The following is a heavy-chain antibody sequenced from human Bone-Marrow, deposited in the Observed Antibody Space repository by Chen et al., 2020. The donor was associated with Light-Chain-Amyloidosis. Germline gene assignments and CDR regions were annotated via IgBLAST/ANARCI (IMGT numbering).Heavy chain of an antibody. CDR2: ISNGGGST. J-gene: IGHJ3*01. CDR1: GFTFTNFA. D-gene: IGHD4-4*01. V-gene: IGHV3-64D*06. Sequence: EVQLVESGGGLVQPGGSLRLSCSASGFTFTNFAMHWVRQAPGKGLEYVSGISNGGGSTYYADSVMGRFTISRDNSKDTLFLQMRSLRPEDTAVYYCVSDQDHYIPNHGAFHFWGQGTMVTVSS. CDR3: VSDQDHYIPNHGAFHF.